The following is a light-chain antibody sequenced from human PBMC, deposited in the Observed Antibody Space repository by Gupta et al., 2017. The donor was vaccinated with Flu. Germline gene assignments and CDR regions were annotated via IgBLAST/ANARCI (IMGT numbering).Light chain of an antibody. CDR2: AAS. CDR1: QSISSY. J-gene: IGKJ1*01. CDR3: QQHYNTFSWT. Sequence: SSLSASVGDRVTITCRASQSISSYLNWYQQKPGKAPKLLIYAASSLQSGVPSRFSGSGSGTDFTLTISSLQPQDFATDYCQQHYNTFSWTFGQGTKVEIK. V-gene: IGKV1-39*01.